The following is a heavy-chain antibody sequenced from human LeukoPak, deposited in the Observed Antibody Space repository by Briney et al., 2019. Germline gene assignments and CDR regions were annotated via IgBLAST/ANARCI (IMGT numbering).Heavy chain of an antibody. CDR2: IKQDGSEK. CDR1: GFTFSSYS. CDR3: AKDRGYYGSGSYDY. Sequence: GGSLRLSCAASGFTFSSYSMNWVRQAPGKGLEWVANIKQDGSEKYYVDSVKGRFTISRDNSKSTLYLQMNSLRAEDTAVYYCAKDRGYYGSGSYDYWGQGTLVTVSS. J-gene: IGHJ4*02. V-gene: IGHV3-7*01. D-gene: IGHD3-10*01.